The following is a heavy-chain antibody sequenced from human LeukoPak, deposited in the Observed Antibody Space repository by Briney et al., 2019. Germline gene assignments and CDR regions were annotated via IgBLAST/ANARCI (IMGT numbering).Heavy chain of an antibody. J-gene: IGHJ4*02. D-gene: IGHD6-13*01. CDR3: ARNLIPEQLVLNF. CDR1: GGSISSSY. Sequence: SETLPLTCTVSGGSISSSYWSWIRQPPGRGLEWIGYIYYTGSTNYNPSLKSRVTMSVDTSKNQFSLNLRSVTPEDTAVYYCARNLIPEQLVLNFWGQGTLVTVSS. CDR2: IYYTGST. V-gene: IGHV4-59*01.